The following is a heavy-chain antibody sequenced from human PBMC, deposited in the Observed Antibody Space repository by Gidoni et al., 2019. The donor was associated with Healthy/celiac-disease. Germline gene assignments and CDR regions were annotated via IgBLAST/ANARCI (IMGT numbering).Heavy chain of an antibody. CDR1: GGSISSYY. V-gene: IGHV4-59*01. D-gene: IGHD5-12*01. Sequence: QVQLQESGPGLVKPSETLSLTCTVSGGSISSYYWSWIRQPPGKGLEWIGYIYYSGSTNYNPSLKSRVTISVDTSKNQFSLKLSSVTAADTAVYYCARDMGRDGYNLDYWGQGTLVTVSS. CDR2: IYYSGST. J-gene: IGHJ4*02. CDR3: ARDMGRDGYNLDY.